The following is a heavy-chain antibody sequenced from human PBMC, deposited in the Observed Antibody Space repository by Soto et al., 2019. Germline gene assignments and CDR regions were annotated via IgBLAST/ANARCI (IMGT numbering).Heavy chain of an antibody. J-gene: IGHJ6*02. CDR1: GYTFTSYG. V-gene: IGHV1-18*01. Sequence: QVQLVQSGAEVKKPGASVKVSCKASGYTFTSYGLSWVRQAPGQGLEWMGWISGYNGNTNYAQKLQGRVTMNTNTPVSTAYMEEGGLRSCRTDVCLCALERLTAANDYYYYGMDVWGQGNTVTGSS. D-gene: IGHD3-3*01. CDR2: ISGYNGNT. CDR3: ALERLTAANDYYYYGMDV.